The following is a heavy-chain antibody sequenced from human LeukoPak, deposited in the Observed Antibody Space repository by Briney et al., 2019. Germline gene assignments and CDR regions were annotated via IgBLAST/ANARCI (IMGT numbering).Heavy chain of an antibody. CDR2: FDPEDGET. Sequence: ASVNVSCKVSGYTLTELSMHWVRQAPGKGLEWMGGFDPEDGETIYAQKFQGRVTMTEDSSTDTAYMELSSLRSDDTAVYYCARERISGYYLGAFDIWGQGTMVTVSS. D-gene: IGHD3-22*01. V-gene: IGHV1-24*01. CDR1: GYTLTELS. CDR3: ARERISGYYLGAFDI. J-gene: IGHJ3*02.